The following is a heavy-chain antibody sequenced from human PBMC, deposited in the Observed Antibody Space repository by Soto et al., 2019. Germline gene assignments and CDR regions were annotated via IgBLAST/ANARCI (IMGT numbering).Heavy chain of an antibody. Sequence: RLSCAASGFTFSDHYMDWVRQAPGKGLEWVGRVRKKVNSYTTEYAASVKGRFTISRDDSKNSLFLQMNSLKTDDTAVYYCVRVASGFYFDHCGHGTPVTSPQ. CDR3: VRVASGFYFDH. V-gene: IGHV3-72*01. D-gene: IGHD3-3*01. J-gene: IGHJ4*01. CDR2: VRKKVNSYTT. CDR1: GFTFSDHY.